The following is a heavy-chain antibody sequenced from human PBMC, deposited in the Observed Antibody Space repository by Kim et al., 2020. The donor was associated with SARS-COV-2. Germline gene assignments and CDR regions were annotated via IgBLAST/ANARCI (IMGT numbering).Heavy chain of an antibody. D-gene: IGHD3-9*01. V-gene: IGHV4-39*07. Sequence: SETLSLTCTVSGGSISSSSYYWGWIRQPPGKGLEWIGSIYYSGSTYYNPSLKSRVTISVDTSKNQFSLKLSSVTAADTAVYYCARRPRSKNILTGYPFDYWGQGTLVTVSS. J-gene: IGHJ4*02. CDR3: ARRPRSKNILTGYPFDY. CDR2: IYYSGST. CDR1: GGSISSSSYY.